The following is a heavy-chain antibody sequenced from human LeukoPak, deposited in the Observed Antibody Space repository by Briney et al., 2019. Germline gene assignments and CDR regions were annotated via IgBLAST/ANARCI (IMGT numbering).Heavy chain of an antibody. CDR3: AKVAVPAAIRSWFDP. CDR2: ISASGGTT. Sequence: GGSLRLSCAASGFTFGSYAMIWVRQAPGKGLEWVSHISASGGTTYYADSVKGRFTISRVNSKNTLYLQMHSLRPEDTAVYYCAKVAVPAAIRSWFDPWGQGTLVTVSS. V-gene: IGHV3-23*01. J-gene: IGHJ5*02. CDR1: GFTFGSYA. D-gene: IGHD2-2*01.